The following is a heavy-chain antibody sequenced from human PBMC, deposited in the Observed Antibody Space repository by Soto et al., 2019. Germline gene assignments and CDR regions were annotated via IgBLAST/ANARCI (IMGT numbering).Heavy chain of an antibody. Sequence: GGSLRLSCAASGFTFSSYGMHWVRQAPGKGLEWVAVISYDGSNKYYADSVKGRFTISRDNSKNTLYLQMNSLRAEDTAVYYCAKDLTYGMDVWGQGTTVTVSS. CDR3: AKDLTYGMDV. V-gene: IGHV3-30*18. CDR1: GFTFSSYG. J-gene: IGHJ6*02. CDR2: ISYDGSNK.